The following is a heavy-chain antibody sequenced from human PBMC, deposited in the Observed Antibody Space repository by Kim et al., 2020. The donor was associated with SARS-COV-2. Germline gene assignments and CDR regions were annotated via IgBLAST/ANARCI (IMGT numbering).Heavy chain of an antibody. J-gene: IGHJ4*02. D-gene: IGHD1-26*01. CDR2: ISTYNGDT. CDR1: GYTFSSYA. Sequence: ASVKVSCKASGYTFSSYAISWVRQAPGQGLEWMGWISTYNGDTSYAQNLQDRVTMTTDSSTTTAYLELRSLRFDDTAIYYCARWDSQGYWGQGTLATVPS. V-gene: IGHV1-18*01. CDR3: ARWDSQGY.